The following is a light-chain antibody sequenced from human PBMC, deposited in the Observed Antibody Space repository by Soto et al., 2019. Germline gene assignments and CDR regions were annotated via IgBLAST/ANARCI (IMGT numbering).Light chain of an antibody. CDR2: DAS. J-gene: IGKJ1*01. CDR3: QQYSGHCT. Sequence: SMPPFTVSIKKTNTGTNTCRASQSISSWLAWYQQKPGKAPKLLIYDASSWAGGVPSRFTGSGSGTEFTLTINCLQPDDFATYYCQQYSGHCTFGQG. V-gene: IGKV1-5*01. CDR1: QSISSW.